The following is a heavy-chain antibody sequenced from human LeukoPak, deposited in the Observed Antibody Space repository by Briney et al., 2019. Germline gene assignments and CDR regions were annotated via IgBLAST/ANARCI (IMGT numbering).Heavy chain of an antibody. J-gene: IGHJ4*02. CDR2: IYTSGST. Sequence: SGTLSLTCTVSGGSISSGNYYWSWIRQPAGKGLEWIGRIYTSGSTNYSPSLKSRVTILVDTSKNQFSLKLSSVAAADTAVYYCARDLSNWNSVWAFWGQGTLVTVSS. D-gene: IGHD1-7*01. CDR3: ARDLSNWNSVWAF. CDR1: GGSISSGNYY. V-gene: IGHV4-61*02.